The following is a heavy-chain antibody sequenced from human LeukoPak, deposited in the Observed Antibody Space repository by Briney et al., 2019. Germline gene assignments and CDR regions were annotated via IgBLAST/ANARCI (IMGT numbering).Heavy chain of an antibody. V-gene: IGHV3-48*03. Sequence: GSLRLSCAASGFTFSVYEMNWVRQAPGKGLEWVSYISSSGRTIYYADSVKGRFTISRDNAKNSLFLQMNSLRAEDTTVYYCARESSSYGFDYWGQGTLVTVSS. CDR3: ARESSSYGFDY. J-gene: IGHJ4*02. CDR1: GFTFSVYE. CDR2: ISSSGRTI. D-gene: IGHD6-6*01.